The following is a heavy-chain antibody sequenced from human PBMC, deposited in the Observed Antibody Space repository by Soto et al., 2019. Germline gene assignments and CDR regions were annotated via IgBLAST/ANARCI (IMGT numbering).Heavy chain of an antibody. D-gene: IGHD2-15*01. CDR3: ARGGGSTFNWFDP. CDR2: LYYSGNT. Sequence: QLQLQESGPGLVKPSETLSLTCTVSGGSISSFNYFWCWIGQPPGKGLEWIGSLYYSGNTYYNPSLQSRVTISVDTSKKQCTLTLRSVTAADTAVYYCARGGGSTFNWFDPWGQGTLVTVSP. V-gene: IGHV4-39*01. CDR1: GGSISSFNYF. J-gene: IGHJ5*02.